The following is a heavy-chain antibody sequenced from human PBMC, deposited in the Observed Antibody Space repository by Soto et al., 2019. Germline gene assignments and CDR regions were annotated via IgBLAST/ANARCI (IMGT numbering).Heavy chain of an antibody. J-gene: IGHJ6*02. CDR3: ARTSAAGKYYYGMDV. CDR1: GYSFTSYW. V-gene: IGHV5-51*01. CDR2: IYPSDSDT. Sequence: GESLKISCKGSGYSFTSYWIGWVRQMPGKDLEWMGIIYPSDSDTRYSPSFQGQVTISADKSISTAYLQWSSLKASDTAMYYCARTSAAGKYYYGMDVWGQGTTVTVSS. D-gene: IGHD6-13*01.